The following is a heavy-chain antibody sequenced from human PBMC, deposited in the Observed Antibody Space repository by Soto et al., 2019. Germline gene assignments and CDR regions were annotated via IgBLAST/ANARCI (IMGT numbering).Heavy chain of an antibody. Sequence: PGGSLRLSCAASGFTFSSYAMSWVRQAPGKGLEWVSAISGSGGSTYYADSVKGRFTIPRDNSKNTLYLQMNSLRAEDTAVYYCAKDQACSGGGCCLFDYWGQGTLVTVSS. CDR2: ISGSGGST. J-gene: IGHJ4*02. CDR1: GFTFSSYA. D-gene: IGHD2-15*01. CDR3: AKDQACSGGGCCLFDY. V-gene: IGHV3-23*01.